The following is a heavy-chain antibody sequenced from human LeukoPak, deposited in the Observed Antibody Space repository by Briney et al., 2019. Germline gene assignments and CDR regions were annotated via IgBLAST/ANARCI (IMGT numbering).Heavy chain of an antibody. J-gene: IGHJ3*02. CDR3: ARDLTDYGDSAAFDI. V-gene: IGHV4-59*01. D-gene: IGHD4-17*01. CDR2: IYYSGST. Sequence: PSETLSLTCTVSGGSISSNYWSWIRQPPGKGLEWIGYIYYSGSTNYNPSLKSRVTISVDTSKNQFSLKLSSVTAADTAVYYCARDLTDYGDSAAFDIWGQGTMVTVSS. CDR1: GGSISSNY.